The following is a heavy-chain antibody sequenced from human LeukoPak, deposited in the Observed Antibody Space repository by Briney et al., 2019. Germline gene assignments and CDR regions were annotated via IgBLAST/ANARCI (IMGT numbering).Heavy chain of an antibody. D-gene: IGHD1-1*01. J-gene: IGHJ4*02. V-gene: IGHV3-23*01. CDR2: ISGSGGTT. CDR3: AKVGPSTTGTTTSGFDS. Sequence: GGSLRLSCAASGFIFSSYAMSWVRQAPGKGLEWVSVISGSGGTTYYADSVKGRFTISRENSKNTLYLQMSSLRAEDTAVYYCAKVGPSTTGTTTSGFDSWGQGTLVTVSS. CDR1: GFIFSSYA.